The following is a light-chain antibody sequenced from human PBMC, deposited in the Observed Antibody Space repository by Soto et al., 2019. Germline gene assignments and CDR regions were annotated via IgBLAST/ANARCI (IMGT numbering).Light chain of an antibody. CDR3: CSYTTSNTRQIV. CDR2: DVS. J-gene: IGLJ1*01. V-gene: IGLV2-14*01. CDR1: SSDVGGYNY. Sequence: QSALTQPASVSGSPGQSITISCTGTSSDVGGYNYVSWYQQHPGKAPKFMIYDVSNRPSGVSNRFSGSKSGNTAPLTISGLHAEDEADYYCCSYTTSNTRQIVFGTGTKVTVL.